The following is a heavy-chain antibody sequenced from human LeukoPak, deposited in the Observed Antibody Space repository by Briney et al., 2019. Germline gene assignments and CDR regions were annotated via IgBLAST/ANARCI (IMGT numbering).Heavy chain of an antibody. D-gene: IGHD3-16*02. CDR2: ISSSGSTI. CDR1: GFTFSSYE. V-gene: IGHV3-48*03. J-gene: IGHJ4*02. Sequence: GGSLRLSCAASGFTFSSYEMNWVRQAPGKGLEWVSYISSSGSTIYYADSVKGRFTISRDNAKNSLYLQMNSLRAEDTAVYYCARDGFGAGYTDYWGQGTLVTVSS. CDR3: ARDGFGAGYTDY.